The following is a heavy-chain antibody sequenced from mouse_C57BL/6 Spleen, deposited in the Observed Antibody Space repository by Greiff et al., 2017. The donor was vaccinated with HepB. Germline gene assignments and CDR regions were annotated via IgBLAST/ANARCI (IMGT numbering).Heavy chain of an antibody. CDR1: GFTFSSYG. CDR3: ARHNYGSSYENYFDY. V-gene: IGHV5-6*01. CDR2: ISSGGSYT. J-gene: IGHJ2*01. Sequence: EVQVVESGGDLVKPGGSLKLSCAASGFTFSSYGMSWVRQTPDKRLEWVATISSGGSYTYYPDSVKGRFTISRDNAKNTLYLQMSSLKSEDTAMYYCARHNYGSSYENYFDYWGQGTTLTVSS. D-gene: IGHD1-1*01.